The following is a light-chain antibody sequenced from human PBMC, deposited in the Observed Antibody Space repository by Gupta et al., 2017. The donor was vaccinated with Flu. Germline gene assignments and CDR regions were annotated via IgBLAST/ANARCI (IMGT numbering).Light chain of an antibody. J-gene: IGKJ2*01. CDR2: GAS. V-gene: IGKV3-20*01. CDR3: QHYGTSPYT. CDR1: QMFSSSY. Sequence: DIVFTLSPGRLSLSPGERATLSCRASQMFSSSYLAWYQQKPGQAPRLLIYGASSRATGIPDRFSGSGSGTDFTLTISKLEPEDFAVYYCQHYGTSPYTFGQGTKLEIK.